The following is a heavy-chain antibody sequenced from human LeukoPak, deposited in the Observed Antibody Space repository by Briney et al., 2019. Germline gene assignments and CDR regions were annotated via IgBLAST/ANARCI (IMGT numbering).Heavy chain of an antibody. CDR1: GGSFSGYY. J-gene: IGHJ4*02. D-gene: IGHD3-10*01. V-gene: IGHV4-34*01. CDR3: ARRRTYYYGSGSYSYFDY. Sequence: PSETLSLTRAVYGGSFSGYYWSWIRQPPGKGLEWIGEINHSGSTNYDPSLKSRVTISVDTSKNQFSLKLSSVTAADTAVYYCARRRTYYYGSGSYSYFDYWGQGTLVTVSS. CDR2: INHSGST.